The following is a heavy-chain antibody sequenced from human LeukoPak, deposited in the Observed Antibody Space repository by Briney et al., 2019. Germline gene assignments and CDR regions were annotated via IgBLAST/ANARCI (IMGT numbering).Heavy chain of an antibody. CDR1: GFTFSSYG. CDR2: ISTSGGGT. V-gene: IGHV3-23*01. Sequence: GGSLRLSCAASGFTFSSYGMSWLRQAPGKGLEWVSVISTSGGGTYYADSVKGRFTISRDNSKNTLYLQMNSLRAEDTAVYYCAKDSHFDYWGQGALVTVSS. J-gene: IGHJ4*02. CDR3: AKDSHFDY.